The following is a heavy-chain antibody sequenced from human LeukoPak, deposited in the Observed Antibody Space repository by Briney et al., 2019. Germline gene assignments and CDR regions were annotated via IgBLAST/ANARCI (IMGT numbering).Heavy chain of an antibody. CDR2: ISSNGGNT. CDR1: GFTFSSYA. J-gene: IGHJ3*02. D-gene: IGHD2-15*01. Sequence: PGGSLRLSCAASGFTFSSYAMHLVRQAPGKGLEYVSVISSNGGNTYYANSVKGRFTISRDNSKNTLYLQMGSLRAEDMAVYYCARGGYADAFDIWGQGTMVTVSS. V-gene: IGHV3-64*01. CDR3: ARGGYADAFDI.